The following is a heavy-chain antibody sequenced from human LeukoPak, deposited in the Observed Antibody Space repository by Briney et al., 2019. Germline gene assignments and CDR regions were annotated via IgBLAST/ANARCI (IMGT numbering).Heavy chain of an antibody. CDR3: ASASHDILTGYYSGGYFDY. V-gene: IGHV4-30-2*01. Sequence: TLSLTCAVSGGSISSGGYSWSWIRQPPGKGLEWIGYIYHSGSTYYNPSLKSRVTISVDTSKNQFSLKLSSVTAADTAVYYCASASHDILTGYYSGGYFDYWGQGTLVTVSS. J-gene: IGHJ4*02. CDR2: IYHSGST. CDR1: GGSISSGGYS. D-gene: IGHD3-9*01.